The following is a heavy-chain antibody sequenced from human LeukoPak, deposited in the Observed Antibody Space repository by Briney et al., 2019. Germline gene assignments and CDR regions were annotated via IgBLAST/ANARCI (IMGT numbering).Heavy chain of an antibody. D-gene: IGHD1-26*01. V-gene: IGHV3-21*01. CDR3: ARDPIVGMDAFDI. Sequence: GGSLRLSCAASGFTFSSYSMNWVRQAPGKGLEWVSSISSSSSYIYYADSVKGRFTISRDNAKNSLYLQMNSLRAEDTAVYYCARDPIVGMDAFDIWGQGTMVTVSS. CDR2: ISSSSSYI. CDR1: GFTFSSYS. J-gene: IGHJ3*02.